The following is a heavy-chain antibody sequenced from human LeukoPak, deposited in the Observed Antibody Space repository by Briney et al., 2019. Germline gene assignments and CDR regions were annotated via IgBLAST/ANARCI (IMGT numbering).Heavy chain of an antibody. V-gene: IGHV4-59*01. D-gene: IGHD3-10*02. CDR2: IYYSGNT. J-gene: IGHJ4*02. Sequence: PSETLSLTCTVSGGSISPYYWSWIRQPPGKGLEWLGYIYYSGNTEYKPSLKSRVAMSVDTSKNQFSLRLSSVTAADTAVCYCARSTGSTMFIDYWGQGTLVTVSS. CDR3: ARSTGSTMFIDY. CDR1: GGSISPYY.